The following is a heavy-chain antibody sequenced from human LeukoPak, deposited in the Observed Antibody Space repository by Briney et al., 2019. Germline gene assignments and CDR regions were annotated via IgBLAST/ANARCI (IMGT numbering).Heavy chain of an antibody. J-gene: IGHJ3*02. V-gene: IGHV4-34*01. D-gene: IGHD2-2*01. CDR2: TNHSGST. CDR1: GGSFSGNY. CDR3: ARGYCSSTSCLHAFDI. Sequence: SETLSLTCAVYGGSFSGNYWSWIRQPPGKGLEWIGETNHSGSTNYNPSLKSRVTISVDTSKNQFSLKLSSVTAADTAVYYCARGYCSSTSCLHAFDIWGQGTMVTVSS.